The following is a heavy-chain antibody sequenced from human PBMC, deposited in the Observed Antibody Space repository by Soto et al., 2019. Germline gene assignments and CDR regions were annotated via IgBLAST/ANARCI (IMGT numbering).Heavy chain of an antibody. D-gene: IGHD5-18*01. V-gene: IGHV1-69*06. CDR1: GRIFSSFP. Sequence: QVQVVQSGAEVKKPGSSLKISCKASGRIFSSFPTSWVRQVPGQGLEWMGGVISASGSVTYAPKFQGRVTMTAVNSAGIGYMELTSLTSEDTAIYYCARVGSRDAYNYVLDQGGPGTMVTVSS. CDR3: ARVGSRDAYNYVLDQ. J-gene: IGHJ1*01. CDR2: VISASGSV.